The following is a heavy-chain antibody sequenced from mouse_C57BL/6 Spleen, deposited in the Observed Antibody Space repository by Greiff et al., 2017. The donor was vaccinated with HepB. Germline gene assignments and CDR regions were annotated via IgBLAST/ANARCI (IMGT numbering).Heavy chain of an antibody. D-gene: IGHD1-1*01. CDR2: ISDGGSYT. CDR3: AREWVITTVVEGYFDV. J-gene: IGHJ1*03. V-gene: IGHV5-4*01. Sequence: EVQRVESGGGLVKPGGSLKLSCAASGFTFSSYAMSWVRQTPEKRLEWVATISDGGSYTYYPDNVKGRFTISRDNAKNNLYLQMSHLKSEDTAMYYCAREWVITTVVEGYFDVWGTGTTVTVSS. CDR1: GFTFSSYA.